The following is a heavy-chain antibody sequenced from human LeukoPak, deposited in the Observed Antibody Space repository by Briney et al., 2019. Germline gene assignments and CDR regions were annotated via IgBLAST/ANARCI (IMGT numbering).Heavy chain of an antibody. CDR2: ISSSGSTI. CDR1: GFTFSSYE. J-gene: IGHJ4*02. CDR3: ASLLTMIDY. D-gene: IGHD3-22*01. Sequence: GGSLRLSCAASGFTFSSYEMNWVRQAPGKGLECVSYISSSGSTIYYADSVKGRFTISRDNARNSLYLQMNSLRAEDTAVYYCASLLTMIDYWGQGTLVADSS. V-gene: IGHV3-48*03.